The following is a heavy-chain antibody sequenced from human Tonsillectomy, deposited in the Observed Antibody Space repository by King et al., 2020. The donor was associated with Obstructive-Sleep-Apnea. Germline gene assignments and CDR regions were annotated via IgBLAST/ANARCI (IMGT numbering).Heavy chain of an antibody. CDR3: ARVNEYSSSSFYYGMDV. CDR1: GGSISSSNW. J-gene: IGHJ6*02. CDR2: IYHSGST. D-gene: IGHD6-13*01. V-gene: IGHV4-4*02. Sequence: VQLQESGPGLVKPSGTLSLTCAVSGGSISSSNWWSWVRQPPGKGLEWIGEIYHSGSTNYNPSLKSRVTISVDKSKNQFSLKLRSVTAADTAVYYCARVNEYSSSSFYYGMDVWGQGTTVTVSS.